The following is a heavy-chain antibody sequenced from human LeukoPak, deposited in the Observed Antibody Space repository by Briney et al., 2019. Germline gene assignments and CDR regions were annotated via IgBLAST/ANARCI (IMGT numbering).Heavy chain of an antibody. J-gene: IGHJ4*02. V-gene: IGHV3-30*18. CDR2: TSYDGSNK. D-gene: IGHD2-2*01. CDR1: GFTFSSYG. Sequence: PGRSLRLSCAASGFTFSSYGMHWVRQAPGKGLEWVAVTSYDGSNKYYADSVKGRFTISRDNSKNTLYLQMNSLRAEDTAVYYCAKDHRYCSSASCTDFDYWGQGTLVTVSS. CDR3: AKDHRYCSSASCTDFDY.